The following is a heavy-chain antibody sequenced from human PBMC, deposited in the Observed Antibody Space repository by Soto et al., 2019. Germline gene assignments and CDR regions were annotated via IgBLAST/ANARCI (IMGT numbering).Heavy chain of an antibody. Sequence: PSETLSLTCTVSGGSVSSGSYYWSWIRQPPGKGLEWIGYIYYSGSTNYNPSLKSRVTISVDTSKNQFSLKLSSVTAADTAVYYCARVGLWLDYWGQGTLGTVSS. J-gene: IGHJ4*02. CDR1: GGSVSSGSYY. V-gene: IGHV4-61*01. D-gene: IGHD5-18*01. CDR3: ARVGLWLDY. CDR2: IYYSGST.